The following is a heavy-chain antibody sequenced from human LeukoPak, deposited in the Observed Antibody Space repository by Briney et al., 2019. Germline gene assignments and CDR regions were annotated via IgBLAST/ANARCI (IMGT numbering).Heavy chain of an antibody. CDR2: ITPVFGTA. V-gene: IGHV1-69*13. CDR3: ASPSHHFNIVVVPEYLDDAFDI. D-gene: IGHD2-2*01. CDR1: GGTFSSYA. Sequence: SVKVSCKASGGTFSSYAISWVRQAPGQGLEWMGGITPVFGTANYAQKFQGRVTITADESTSTAYMELSSLRSEDTAVYYCASPSHHFNIVVVPEYLDDAFDIWGQGTMVTVSS. J-gene: IGHJ3*02.